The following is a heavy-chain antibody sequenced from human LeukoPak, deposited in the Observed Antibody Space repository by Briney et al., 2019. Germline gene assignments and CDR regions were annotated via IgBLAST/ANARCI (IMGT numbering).Heavy chain of an antibody. CDR2: IYTSGST. CDR3: ARDERDYGDYEY. V-gene: IGHV4-4*07. CDR1: GGSISSYY. Sequence: KPSEALSLTCTASGGSISSYYWSWIRQPAGKGLEWIGRIYTSGSTNYNPSLKSRVTMSVDTSKNQFSLKLSSVTAADTAVYYCARDERDYGDYEYWGQGTLVTVSS. D-gene: IGHD4-17*01. J-gene: IGHJ4*02.